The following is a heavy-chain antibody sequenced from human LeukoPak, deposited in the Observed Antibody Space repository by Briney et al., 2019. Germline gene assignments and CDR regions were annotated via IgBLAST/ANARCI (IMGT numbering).Heavy chain of an antibody. CDR3: ARDGYSGSDAL. J-gene: IGHJ4*02. CDR1: GGSISTYY. CDR2: IYHSGST. Sequence: SETLSLTCTVSGGSISTYYWSWIRQPPGKGLEWIGYIYHSGSTKYNPSLKSRVTISVDASQNQFSLKLSSVTAADTAVYYCARDGYSGSDALWGQGTLVTVSS. V-gene: IGHV4-59*01. D-gene: IGHD5-12*01.